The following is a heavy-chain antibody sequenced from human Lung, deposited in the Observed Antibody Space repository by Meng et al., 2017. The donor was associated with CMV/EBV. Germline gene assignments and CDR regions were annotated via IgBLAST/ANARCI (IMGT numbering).Heavy chain of an antibody. D-gene: IGHD6-13*01. CDR2: ISASGNT. Sequence: QGQLQEPGPGLLKPSEPLSRTCTVSGASITSYYWSWIRQPAGKGLEWIGRISASGNTRYNPSLKSRVTMSVDTSENQFSLKLSSVTAADTAVYYCARDFGSSWYPNWFDPWGQGTLVTVSS. CDR1: GASITSYY. CDR3: ARDFGSSWYPNWFDP. V-gene: IGHV4-4*07. J-gene: IGHJ5*02.